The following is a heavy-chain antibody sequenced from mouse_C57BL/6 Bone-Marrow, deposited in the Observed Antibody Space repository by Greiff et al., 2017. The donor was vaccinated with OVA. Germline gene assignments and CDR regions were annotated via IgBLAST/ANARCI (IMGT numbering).Heavy chain of an antibody. CDR3: AREGYYYGSPWYFDV. Sequence: DVQLQESGPGLVKPSQSLSLTCSVTGYSITSGYYWNWIRQFPGNKLEWMGYISYDGSNNYNPSLKNRISITRDTSKNQFFLKLNSVTTEDTATYYCAREGYYYGSPWYFDVWGTGTTVTVSS. CDR1: GYSITSGYY. CDR2: ISYDGSN. D-gene: IGHD1-1*01. J-gene: IGHJ1*03. V-gene: IGHV3-6*01.